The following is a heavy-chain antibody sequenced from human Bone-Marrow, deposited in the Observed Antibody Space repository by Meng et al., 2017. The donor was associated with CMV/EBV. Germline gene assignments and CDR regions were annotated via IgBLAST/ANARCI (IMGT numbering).Heavy chain of an antibody. Sequence: GGSLRLSCAASGFTFSSYAMHWVRQAPGKGLEWVSYISSSGSTIYYADSVKGRFTISRDNAKNSLYLQMNSLRAEDTAVYYCARMPIGAFDIWGQGTMVTVSS. CDR1: GFTFSSYA. D-gene: IGHD2-2*01. V-gene: IGHV3-48*03. CDR2: ISSSGSTI. CDR3: ARMPIGAFDI. J-gene: IGHJ3*02.